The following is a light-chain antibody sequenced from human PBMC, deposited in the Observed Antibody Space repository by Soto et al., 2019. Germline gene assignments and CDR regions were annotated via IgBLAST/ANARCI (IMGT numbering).Light chain of an antibody. V-gene: IGKV3-11*01. CDR2: DAS. CDR3: QQHNTWPIT. Sequence: EIVLTQSPGTLSLSTGERATLSCRASQSVSSYLAWYQQKPGQAPRLLIYDASNRATGIPARFSGSGSGTDFTLTISILEPEDFAVYSCQQHNTWPITFGQGTRLEI. CDR1: QSVSSY. J-gene: IGKJ5*01.